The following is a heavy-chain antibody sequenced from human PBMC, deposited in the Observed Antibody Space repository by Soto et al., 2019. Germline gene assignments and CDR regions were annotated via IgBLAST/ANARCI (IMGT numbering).Heavy chain of an antibody. J-gene: IGHJ4*02. D-gene: IGHD3-22*01. V-gene: IGHV1-69*13. CDR2: IIPIFGTA. Sequence: SVKVSCKASGGTFSSYAVSWVRQAPGQGLEWMGGIIPIFGTANYAQKFQGRVTITADESTSTAYMELSSLRSEDTAVYYCARAYYYDSSGYYYDYWGQGTLVTVSS. CDR3: ARAYYYDSSGYYYDY. CDR1: GGTFSSYA.